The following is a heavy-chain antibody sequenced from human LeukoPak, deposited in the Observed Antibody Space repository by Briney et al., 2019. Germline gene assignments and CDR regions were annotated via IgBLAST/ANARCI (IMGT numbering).Heavy chain of an antibody. D-gene: IGHD6-19*01. V-gene: IGHV3-9*01. CDR3: ARDMGEVAGTDY. Sequence: GGSLRLSCAASGFTFDDYAMHWVRQGPGKGLEWVSGISWNSGSIGYADSVKGRFTISRDNAKNSLYLQMNSLRAEDTAVYYCARDMGEVAGTDYWGQGTLVTVSS. CDR2: ISWNSGSI. J-gene: IGHJ4*02. CDR1: GFTFDDYA.